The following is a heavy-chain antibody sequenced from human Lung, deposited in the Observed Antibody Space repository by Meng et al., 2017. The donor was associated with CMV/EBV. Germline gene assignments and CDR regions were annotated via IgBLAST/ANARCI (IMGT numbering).Heavy chain of an antibody. CDR3: ARDLGDDCTNGVCYSVDAFDI. J-gene: IGHJ3*02. CDR1: GYTFTGYY. V-gene: IGHV1-2*02. Sequence: AXVXVSXXASGYTFTGYYMHWVRQAPGQGLEWMGWINPNSGGTNYAQKFQGRVTMTRDTFISTAYMELGRLRSDDTAVYYRARDLGDDCTNGVCYSVDAFDIWGQGXMVTVSS. CDR2: INPNSGGT. D-gene: IGHD2-8*01.